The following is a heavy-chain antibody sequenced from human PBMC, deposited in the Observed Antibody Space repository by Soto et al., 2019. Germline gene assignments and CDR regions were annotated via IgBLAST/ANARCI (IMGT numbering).Heavy chain of an antibody. CDR3: ASPRELSYSYYYGMDV. J-gene: IGHJ6*02. CDR1: GYTFTGYY. Sequence: ASVKVSCKASGYTFTGYYVHWVRQAPGHGLEWLGWIHLNSGGTNYAQSFQGRVTMTRDMSVSTVYMEMNGLSSDDTAVYYCASPRELSYSYYYGMDVWGRGTTVTVSS. D-gene: IGHD2-21*01. CDR2: IHLNSGGT. V-gene: IGHV1-2*02.